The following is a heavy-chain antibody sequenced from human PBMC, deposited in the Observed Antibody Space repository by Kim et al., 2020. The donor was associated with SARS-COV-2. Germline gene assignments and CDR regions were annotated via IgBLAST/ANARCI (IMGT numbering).Heavy chain of an antibody. D-gene: IGHD3-22*01. CDR3: ARDGGYYDSSGYYFDY. V-gene: IGHV3-11*05. J-gene: IGHJ4*02. CDR2: ISSSSSYT. CDR1: GFTFSDYY. Sequence: GGSLRLSCAASGFTFSDYYMSWIRQAPGKGLEWVSYISSSSSYTNYADSVKGRFTISRDNAKNSLYLQMNSLRAEDTAVYYCARDGGYYDSSGYYFDYWGQGTLVTVSS.